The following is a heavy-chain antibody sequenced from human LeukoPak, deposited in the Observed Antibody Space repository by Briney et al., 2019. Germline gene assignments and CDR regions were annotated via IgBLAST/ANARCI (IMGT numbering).Heavy chain of an antibody. CDR1: GGSISSYY. J-gene: IGHJ4*02. Sequence: SETLSLTCTVSGGSISSYYWSWIRQPPGKGLEWIGYIYYSGSTNYNPSLKSRVTISVDTSKNQFSLKLSSVTAADTAVYYCASHPYYYDSSGVFFDYWGQGTLVTVSS. D-gene: IGHD3-22*01. CDR2: IYYSGST. V-gene: IGHV4-59*12. CDR3: ASHPYYYDSSGVFFDY.